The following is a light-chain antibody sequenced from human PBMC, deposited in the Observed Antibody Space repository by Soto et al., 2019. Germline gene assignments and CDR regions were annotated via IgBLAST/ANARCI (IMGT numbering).Light chain of an antibody. CDR1: QSVSSN. Sequence: EIVMTQSPATLSVSPGERATLSCRASQSVSSNLAWYQQKPGQAPRLLIYGASTRATGIPGRFSGSGSGTDFTLPISSLQSEDFAVYYCQQYNNWPYTFGQGTKLKIK. CDR2: GAS. CDR3: QQYNNWPYT. J-gene: IGKJ2*01. V-gene: IGKV3D-15*01.